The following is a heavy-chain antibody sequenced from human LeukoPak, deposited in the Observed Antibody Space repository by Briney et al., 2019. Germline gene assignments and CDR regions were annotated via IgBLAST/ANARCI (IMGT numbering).Heavy chain of an antibody. J-gene: IGHJ4*02. CDR1: GYTFTSYG. Sequence: ALVKVSCKASGYTFTSYGISWVRQAPGQGLEWMGWISAYNGNTNYAQKLQGRVTMTTDTSTSTAYMELGSLRSDDTAVYYCARQGYCSSTSCYADYFDYWGQGTLVTVSS. D-gene: IGHD2-2*01. CDR2: ISAYNGNT. V-gene: IGHV1-18*01. CDR3: ARQGYCSSTSCYADYFDY.